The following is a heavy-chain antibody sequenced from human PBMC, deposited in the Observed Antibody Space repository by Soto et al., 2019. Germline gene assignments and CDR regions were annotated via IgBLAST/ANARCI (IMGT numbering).Heavy chain of an antibody. V-gene: IGHV3-7*01. CDR2: IKQDGSET. CDR3: VRDLGYCSGGICYTVLDY. Sequence: GALRLSCAASGFTFSRNWMNWFRQAPGKGLEWVANIKQDGSETYYVDSVKGRFTISRDNAKNSLYLQMNSLRAEDTAVYYCVRDLGYCSGGICYTVLDYWGQGTLVTVSS. D-gene: IGHD2-15*01. J-gene: IGHJ4*02. CDR1: GFTFSRNW.